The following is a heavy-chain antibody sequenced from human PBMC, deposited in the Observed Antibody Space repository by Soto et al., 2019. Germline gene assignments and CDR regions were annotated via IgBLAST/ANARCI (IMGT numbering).Heavy chain of an antibody. Sequence: PSETLSLTCTVSGGSISRSDFYWSWIRQPPGKGLEWIGYIYYSGSIYYNPSLKSRVTISVDTSKNQFSLKLSSVTAADTAVYYCASAPAYSGNYCWFDPWGQGTLVTVSS. CDR2: IYYSGSI. J-gene: IGHJ5*02. CDR3: ASAPAYSGNYCWFDP. D-gene: IGHD4-4*01. V-gene: IGHV4-30-4*01. CDR1: GGSISRSDFY.